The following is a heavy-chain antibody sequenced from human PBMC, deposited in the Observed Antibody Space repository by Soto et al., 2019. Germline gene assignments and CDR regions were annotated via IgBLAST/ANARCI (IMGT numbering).Heavy chain of an antibody. J-gene: IGHJ6*02. V-gene: IGHV1-18*04. CDR1: GYTFSSYG. D-gene: IGHD5-18*01. CDR2: ISAYNGKT. Sequence: ASVKVSCKASGYTFSSYGVSWVRQAPGQGLEWMGWISAYNGKTNYAQKLQGRVTMTTDTSTSTAYMELRSLRSDDTAVYYCARLGYSYGFAYYYYGMDVWGQGTTVTVSS. CDR3: ARLGYSYGFAYYYYGMDV.